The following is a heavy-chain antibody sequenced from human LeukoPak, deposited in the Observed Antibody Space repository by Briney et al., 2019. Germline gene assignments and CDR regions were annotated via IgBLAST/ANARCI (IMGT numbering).Heavy chain of an antibody. J-gene: IGHJ6*02. V-gene: IGHV4-31*03. Sequence: SEGLSLPCTVSCGSISSGGCYWCWLRQHPGKGLGGIGYIYYSGGTYYNPSLKSRVTISVDTSKNQFSLKLSSVTAADTAVYYCARERNYYGMDVWGQGTTVTVSS. CDR1: CGSISSGGCY. CDR3: ARERNYYGMDV. CDR2: IYYSGGT.